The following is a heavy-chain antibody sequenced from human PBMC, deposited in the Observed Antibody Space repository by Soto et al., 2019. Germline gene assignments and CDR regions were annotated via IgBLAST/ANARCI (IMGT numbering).Heavy chain of an antibody. Sequence: QVQLQQWGAGLLKPSETLSLTCAVYGGSFSGYYWSWISQPPGKGLEWIGEINHSGSTNYNPSLKSRVTISVDTSKNQFSLKLSSVTAADTAVYYCARRTLRFSALPIDYWGQGTLVTVSS. V-gene: IGHV4-34*01. CDR1: GGSFSGYY. CDR2: INHSGST. D-gene: IGHD3-3*01. J-gene: IGHJ4*02. CDR3: ARRTLRFSALPIDY.